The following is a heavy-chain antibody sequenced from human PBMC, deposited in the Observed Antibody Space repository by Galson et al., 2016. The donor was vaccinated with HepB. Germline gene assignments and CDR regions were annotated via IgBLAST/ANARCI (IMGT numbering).Heavy chain of an antibody. J-gene: IGHJ4*02. CDR2: ISGSADHT. V-gene: IGHV3-23*01. Sequence: SLRLSCAASGFTFGSFAMSWVRRAPGRGLEWIASISGSADHTYYADSVKGRFTITRDAYNTVYLQMHSLRAEDTSIYYRARFTFPCICCYFYYWGQGTLVTVSS. D-gene: IGHD3-16*01. CDR1: GFTFGSFA. CDR3: ARFTFPCICCYFYY.